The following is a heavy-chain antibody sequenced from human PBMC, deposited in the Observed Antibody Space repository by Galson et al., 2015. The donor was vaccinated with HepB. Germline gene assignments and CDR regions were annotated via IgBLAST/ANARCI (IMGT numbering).Heavy chain of an antibody. Sequence: SLRLSCADSGFSFTRYAMTWVRQAPGEGLEWVPSITSSGGNSYYTDSVKGRFTVSRDNSKNTLLLQLNSLRAEETAMYFCAKDGIMVANNPYHFHYWGQGTLVTVSS. CDR1: GFSFTRYA. V-gene: IGHV3-23*01. D-gene: IGHD2-15*01. CDR3: AKDGIMVANNPYHFHY. J-gene: IGHJ4*02. CDR2: ITSSGGNS.